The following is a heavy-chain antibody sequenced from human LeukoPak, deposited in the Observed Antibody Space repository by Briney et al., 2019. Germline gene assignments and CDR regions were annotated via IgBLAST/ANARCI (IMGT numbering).Heavy chain of an antibody. CDR1: GYSFTSYR. J-gene: IGHJ4*02. CDR3: ASSEYSSSWYSYYPLAGPIDY. Sequence: GESLKISCKGSGYSFTSYRIGWVRQMPGKGLEWMGIIYPGDSDTRYSPSFQGQVTISADKSISTAYLQWSSLKASDTAMYYCASSEYSSSWYSYYPLAGPIDYWGQGTLVTVSS. CDR2: IYPGDSDT. D-gene: IGHD6-13*01. V-gene: IGHV5-51*01.